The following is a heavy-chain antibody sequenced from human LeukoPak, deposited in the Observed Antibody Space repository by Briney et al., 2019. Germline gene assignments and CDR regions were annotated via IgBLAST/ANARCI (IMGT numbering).Heavy chain of an antibody. V-gene: IGHV1-2*02. D-gene: IGHD3-16*01. CDR2: INPNSGDT. J-gene: IGHJ4*02. CDR1: GYTFTGYY. CDR3: ATQRGSYLWGTDFDY. Sequence: ASVKVSCKASGYTFTGYYMHWVRQAPGHGLEWMGWINPNSGDTKYAQKFQGRVTMTRDTSISTAYMELSRLRTDDTAVYYCATQRGSYLWGTDFDYWGQGTLVTVSS.